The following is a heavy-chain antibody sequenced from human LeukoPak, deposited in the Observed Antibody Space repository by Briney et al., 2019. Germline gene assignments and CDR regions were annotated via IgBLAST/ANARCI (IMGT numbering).Heavy chain of an antibody. CDR1: GGSISSYY. D-gene: IGHD6-13*01. CDR2: IYYSGST. V-gene: IGHV4-59*01. Sequence: SETLSLTCTVSGGSISSYYWSWIRQPPGKGLEWIGYIYYSGSTNYNPSLKSRVTISVDTSKNQFSLKLNSVTAADTAVYYCARGGHSSSWDYMTFDYWGQGTLVTVSS. J-gene: IGHJ4*02. CDR3: ARGGHSSSWDYMTFDY.